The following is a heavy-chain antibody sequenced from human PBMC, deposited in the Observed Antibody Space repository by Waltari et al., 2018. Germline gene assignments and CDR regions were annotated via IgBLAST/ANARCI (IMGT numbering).Heavy chain of an antibody. CDR3: AKDPDGYYYYMDV. Sequence: EVQLLESGGGLVQPGGSLRLSCAASGFSFSSYAMSWVRQAPGKGLEGVSVIYSGGSTYYADSVKGRFTISRDNSKNTLYLQMNSLRAEDTAVYYCAKDPDGYYYYMDVWGKGTTVTVSS. CDR1: GFSFSSYA. J-gene: IGHJ6*03. V-gene: IGHV3-23*03. CDR2: IYSGGST.